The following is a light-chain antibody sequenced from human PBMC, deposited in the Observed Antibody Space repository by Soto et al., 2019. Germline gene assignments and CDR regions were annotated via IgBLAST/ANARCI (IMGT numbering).Light chain of an antibody. CDR2: EVR. CDR3: CSYTRTSNHYL. J-gene: IGLJ1*01. CDR1: SSDIGGYDY. V-gene: IGLV2-14*01. Sequence: QWVRTQPASVCWSPGHSITIACTGTSSDIGGYDYVSWYQQRPGKAPKLMIYEVRYRPSGVSNRFSGSKSGNTASLTISGLQAEDEAVYYCCSYTRTSNHYLFGSGTKVTVL.